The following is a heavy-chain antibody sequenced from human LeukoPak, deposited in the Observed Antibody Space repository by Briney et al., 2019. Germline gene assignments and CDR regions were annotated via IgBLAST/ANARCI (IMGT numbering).Heavy chain of an antibody. V-gene: IGHV3-23*01. CDR2: ISGSGGTT. D-gene: IGHD6-19*01. CDR3: AKDYTSGWKDFDS. Sequence: PGGSLRLSGAASGFTFSSYAMSWVRQAPGKGLEWVSAISGSGGTTYYADSVKGRFTISRDNSKNTVYLQMNSLRAEDTAIYYCAKDYTSGWKDFDSWGQGALVTVSS. J-gene: IGHJ4*02. CDR1: GFTFSSYA.